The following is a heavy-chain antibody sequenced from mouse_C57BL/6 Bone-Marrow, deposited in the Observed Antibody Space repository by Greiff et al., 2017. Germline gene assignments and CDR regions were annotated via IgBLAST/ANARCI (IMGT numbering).Heavy chain of an antibody. Sequence: EVQLQQSGPELVKPGASVKIPCKASGYTFTDYNMDWVKQSHGKSLEWIGDINPNTGGTIYNQKFKGKATLTVDKSSSTAYMGLRSLTSEDTAVYYCARRSWYFDVWGTGTTVTVSS. CDR3: ARRSWYFDV. CDR2: INPNTGGT. J-gene: IGHJ1*03. V-gene: IGHV1-18*01. CDR1: GYTFTDYN.